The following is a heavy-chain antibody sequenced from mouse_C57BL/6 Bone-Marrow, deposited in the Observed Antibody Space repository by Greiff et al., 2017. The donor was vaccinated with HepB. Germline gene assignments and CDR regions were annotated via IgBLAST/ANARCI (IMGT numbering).Heavy chain of an antibody. CDR2: IHPSDSDT. D-gene: IGHD2-3*01. V-gene: IGHV1-74*01. CDR1: GYNFTSYW. CDR3: AMKDDGYYWFAY. J-gene: IGHJ3*01. Sequence: QVQLQQPGAELVKPGASVKVSCKASGYNFTSYWMHWVKQRPGQGLEWIGRIHPSDSDTNYNQKFKGKATLTVDKSSSTAYMQLSSLTSEDSAVYYCAMKDDGYYWFAYWGQGTLVTVSA.